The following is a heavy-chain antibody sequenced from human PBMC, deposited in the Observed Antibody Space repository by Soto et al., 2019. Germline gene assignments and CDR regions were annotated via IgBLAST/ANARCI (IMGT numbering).Heavy chain of an antibody. Sequence: LRLSFAASGFTFSGFGMHWVRQAPGKGLEWVAIIWYDGSDKYYADSVKGRFTVSRDNSKNTLYLQMNSLRAEDTAVYHCAFGNLSYYFDFWGQGTQVTVYS. D-gene: IGHD3-16*01. V-gene: IGHV3-33*01. CDR2: IWYDGSDK. CDR1: GFTFSGFG. J-gene: IGHJ4*02. CDR3: AFGNLSYYFDF.